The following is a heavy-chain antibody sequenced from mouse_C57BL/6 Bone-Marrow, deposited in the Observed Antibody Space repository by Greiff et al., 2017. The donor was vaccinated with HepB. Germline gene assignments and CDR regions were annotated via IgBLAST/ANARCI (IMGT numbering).Heavy chain of an antibody. CDR2: IRNKANGYTT. V-gene: IGHV7-3*01. D-gene: IGHD2-4*01. CDR1: GFTFTDYY. J-gene: IGHJ2*01. Sequence: EVMLVESGGGLVQPGGSLSLSCAASGFTFTDYYISWVRQPPGKALEWLGFIRNKANGYTTEYSASVKGRFTISRDKSQSILYLQMNALRAEDSATYYGARYHYDYGYFDYWGQGTTLTVSS. CDR3: ARYHYDYGYFDY.